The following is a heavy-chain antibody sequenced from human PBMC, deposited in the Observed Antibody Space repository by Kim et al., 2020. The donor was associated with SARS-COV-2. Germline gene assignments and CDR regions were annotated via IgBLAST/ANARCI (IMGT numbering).Heavy chain of an antibody. CDR1: GFTFSSYE. D-gene: IGHD5-18*01. CDR2: ISSSGSTI. V-gene: IGHV3-48*03. J-gene: IGHJ6*02. CDR3: ARLGYSYGLDYYGMDV. Sequence: GGSLRLSCAASGFTFSSYEMNWVRQAPGKGLEWVSYISSSGSTIYYADSVKGRFTISRDNAKNSLYLQMNSLRAEDTAVYYCARLGYSYGLDYYGMDVWGQGTTVTVSS.